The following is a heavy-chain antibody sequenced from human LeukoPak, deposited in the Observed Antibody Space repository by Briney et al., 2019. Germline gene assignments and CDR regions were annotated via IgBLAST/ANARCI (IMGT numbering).Heavy chain of an antibody. CDR2: IIPIFGTA. V-gene: IGHV1-69*05. D-gene: IGHD1-1*01. J-gene: IGHJ2*01. CDR1: GGTFSSYA. CDR3: ARGGVQLERMPHWYFDL. Sequence: ASVKVSCKASGGTFSSYAISWVRQAPGQGLEWMGGIIPIFGTANYAQKFQGRVTITTDESTSTAYMELSSLRSEDTAVYYCARGGVQLERMPHWYFDLWGRGTLVTVSS.